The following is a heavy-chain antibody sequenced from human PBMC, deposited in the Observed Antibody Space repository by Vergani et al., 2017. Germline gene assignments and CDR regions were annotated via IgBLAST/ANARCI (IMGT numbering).Heavy chain of an antibody. Sequence: QLQLQESGPGLVKPSETLSLTCTVSGGSISSSSYYWGWIRQPPGKGLEWIGSIYYSGSTYYNPSLTSRVTISVDTSKNQFSLKLNPVTAADTAIYYCARAVTLCITIFGVACDYYYYMDVWGKGTTVTVSS. CDR2: IYYSGST. D-gene: IGHD3-3*01. J-gene: IGHJ6*03. CDR3: ARAVTLCITIFGVACDYYYYMDV. CDR1: GGSISSSSYY. V-gene: IGHV4-39*01.